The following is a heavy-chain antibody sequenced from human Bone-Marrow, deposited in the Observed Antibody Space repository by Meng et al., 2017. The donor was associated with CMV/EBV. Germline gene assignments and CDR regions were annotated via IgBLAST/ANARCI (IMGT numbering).Heavy chain of an antibody. D-gene: IGHD3-3*01. CDR3: ARVNDFWSGYYSGGMDV. CDR2: IYYSGST. CDR1: GGSISSSSYY. J-gene: IGHJ6*02. V-gene: IGHV4-39*07. Sequence: SETLSLTCTVSGGSISSSSYYWGWIRQPPGKGLEWIGSIYYSGSTYYNPSLKSRVTISVDTSKNQFSLKLSSVTAADTAVYYCARVNDFWSGYYSGGMDVWGQGTTVTVS.